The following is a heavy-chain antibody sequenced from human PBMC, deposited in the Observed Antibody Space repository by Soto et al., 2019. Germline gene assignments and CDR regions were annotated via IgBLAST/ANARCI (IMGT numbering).Heavy chain of an antibody. D-gene: IGHD4-4*01. V-gene: IGHV1-69*13. CDR1: GGTFSSYA. CDR3: ATYTTVTTASDY. CDR2: IIPIFGTA. J-gene: IGHJ4*02. Sequence: ASVKVSCKASGGTFSSYAISWVRQAPGQGLEWMGGIIPIFGTANYAQKFQGRVTITADESTSTAYMELSSLRSEDTAVYYCATYTTVTTASDYWGQGTLVTVSS.